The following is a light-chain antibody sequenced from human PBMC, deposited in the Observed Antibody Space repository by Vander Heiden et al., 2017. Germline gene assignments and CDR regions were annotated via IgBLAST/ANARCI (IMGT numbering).Light chain of an antibody. CDR2: RNN. V-gene: IGLV1-47*01. CDR1: SSIIAANH. Sequence: QSVLIQLPSVSGTPRQRVTFSCSGSSSIIAANHVYCSRNLLGLAPKLIIVRNNQRPSGVPDRVSSSKSGTSDSAAMSGLRYEDKGEYDYSIWAGSMSGFVVVGGGTKLTVL. CDR3: SIWAGSMSGFVV. J-gene: IGLJ2*01.